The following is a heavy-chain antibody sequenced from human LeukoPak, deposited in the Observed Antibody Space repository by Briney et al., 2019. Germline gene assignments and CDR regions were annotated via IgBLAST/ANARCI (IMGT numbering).Heavy chain of an antibody. Sequence: SETLSPTCAVYGGSFSGYYWSWIRQPPGKGLEWIGEINHSGSTNYNPSLKSRVTISVDTSKNQFSLKLSSVTAADTAVYYCARVCNLGAFDIWGQGTMATVSS. CDR2: INHSGST. D-gene: IGHD1-14*01. J-gene: IGHJ3*02. V-gene: IGHV4-34*01. CDR3: ARVCNLGAFDI. CDR1: GGSFSGYY.